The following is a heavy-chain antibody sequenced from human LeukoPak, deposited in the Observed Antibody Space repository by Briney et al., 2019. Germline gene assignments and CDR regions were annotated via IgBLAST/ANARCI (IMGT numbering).Heavy chain of an antibody. CDR2: INPNSGGT. CDR3: ARGETVYGGAIVY. D-gene: IGHD3-16*02. V-gene: IGHV1-2*02. J-gene: IGHJ4*02. Sequence: GASVKVSCNASGYTFSSYYIHWVRQAPGQGLEWMGCINPNSGGTKYAQKFQGGVTLTRDTSISTVYMEMSRLRSDDTAVYYCARGETVYGGAIVYWGQGTLVTVSS. CDR1: GYTFSSYY.